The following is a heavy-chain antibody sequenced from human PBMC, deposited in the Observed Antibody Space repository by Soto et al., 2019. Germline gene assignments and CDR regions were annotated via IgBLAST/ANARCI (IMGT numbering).Heavy chain of an antibody. V-gene: IGHV1-46*03. CDR1: GYTFTTYY. CDR2: IIPSGDRT. J-gene: IGHJ4*02. D-gene: IGHD4-17*01. CDR3: TTNTAYGAPFDY. Sequence: QVLLVQSGAEVKKPGASVKVSCKASGYTFTTYYVHWVRQAPGQGLEWMGIIIPSGDRTTYAQKFQGRVTVTRDTSTSTVYMELSSLRSEDTAMYYCTTNTAYGAPFDYWGQGTLVIVSS.